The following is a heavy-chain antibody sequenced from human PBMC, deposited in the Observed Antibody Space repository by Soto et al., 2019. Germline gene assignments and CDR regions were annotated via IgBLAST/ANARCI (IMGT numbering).Heavy chain of an antibody. CDR2: IYYSGST. CDR3: ASTGLLLPVDDAFDI. V-gene: IGHV4-31*03. D-gene: IGHD2-2*01. Sequence: SETLSLTCSVSGGSISGGGCNWSRIRQHPGKVLECIGYIYYSGSTYYHPFLSSRVTISVDTSKKQFSLKLCSMTAADTVLYYCASTGLLLPVDDAFDIWGQGTMVTVSS. CDR1: GGSISGGGCN. J-gene: IGHJ3*02.